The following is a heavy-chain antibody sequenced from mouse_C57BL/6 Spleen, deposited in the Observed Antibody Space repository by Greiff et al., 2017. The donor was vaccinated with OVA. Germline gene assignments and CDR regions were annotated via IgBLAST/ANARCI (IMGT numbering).Heavy chain of an antibody. Sequence: VQLQQSGAELAKPGASVKLSCKASGYTFTSYWMHWVKQRPGQGLEWIGYINPSSGYTKYNQKFKDKATLTADKSSSTAYMQLSSLTYEDSAVYYCAREKDSSGYLFAYWGQGTLVTVSA. CDR2: INPSSGYT. CDR3: AREKDSSGYLFAY. J-gene: IGHJ3*01. CDR1: GYTFTSYW. V-gene: IGHV1-7*01. D-gene: IGHD3-2*02.